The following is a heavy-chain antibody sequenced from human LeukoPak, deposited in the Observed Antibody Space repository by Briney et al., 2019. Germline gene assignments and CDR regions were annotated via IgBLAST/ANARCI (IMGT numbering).Heavy chain of an antibody. CDR3: ARPLRGYSSSYGY. CDR1: GYTFTGYY. J-gene: IGHJ4*02. Sequence: GASVKVSCKASGYTFTGYYMHWVRQAPGQGLEWMGWINPNSGGTNYARKFQGRVTMTRDTSISTAYMELSRLRSDDTAVYYCARPLRGYSSSYGYWGQGTLVTVSS. D-gene: IGHD6-13*01. V-gene: IGHV1-2*02. CDR2: INPNSGGT.